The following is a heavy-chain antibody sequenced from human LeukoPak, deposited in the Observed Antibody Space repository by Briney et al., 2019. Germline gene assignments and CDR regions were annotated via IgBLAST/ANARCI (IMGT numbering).Heavy chain of an antibody. J-gene: IGHJ6*02. Sequence: PGGSLRLSCAASGFTVSSNYMSWVRQAPGKGLEWVSVIYSGGSTYYADSVKGRFTISRDNSKNTLYLQMNSLRAEDTAVYYCARDGGYYYDSSGYYATTYYYGMDVWGQGTTVTVSS. CDR3: ARDGGYYYDSSGYYATTYYYGMDV. CDR2: IYSGGST. CDR1: GFTVSSNY. V-gene: IGHV3-66*01. D-gene: IGHD3-22*01.